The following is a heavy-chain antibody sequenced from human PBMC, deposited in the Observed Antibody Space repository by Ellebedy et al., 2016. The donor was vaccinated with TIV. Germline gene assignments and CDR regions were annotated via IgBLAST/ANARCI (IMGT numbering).Heavy chain of an antibody. J-gene: IGHJ4*02. Sequence: ASVKVSXXASGYTFTSYDINWVRQATGQGLEWMGLMNANSSNTGYAQKFQGRVTMTRNISISTAYMEVNSLRSDDTAVYHCARGRREAGTTFVDYWGQGTLVTVSS. V-gene: IGHV1-8*01. D-gene: IGHD1-7*01. CDR2: MNANSSNT. CDR3: ARGRREAGTTFVDY. CDR1: GYTFTSYD.